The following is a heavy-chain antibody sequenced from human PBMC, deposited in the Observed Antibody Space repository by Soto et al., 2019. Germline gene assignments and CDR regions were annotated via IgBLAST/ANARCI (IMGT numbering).Heavy chain of an antibody. J-gene: IGHJ4*02. V-gene: IGHV1-8*01. Sequence: QVQLVQSGAEVREPGASVKVSCKASGYSFTSLDINWVRQTAGQGLEWMGWMEPSTGRTGYAQKFPGRVTMTRDTAINTAYRELTTLTSDDTAFYYWARGVSAGGDYWGQGTLVIVSS. CDR3: ARGVSAGGDY. CDR2: MEPSTGRT. CDR1: GYSFTSLD. D-gene: IGHD1-26*01.